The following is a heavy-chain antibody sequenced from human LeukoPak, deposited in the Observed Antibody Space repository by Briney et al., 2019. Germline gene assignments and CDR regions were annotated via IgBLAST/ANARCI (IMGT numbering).Heavy chain of an antibody. CDR1: GSTFSRYA. CDR3: ARGVYAFDV. CDR2: MSQDGIEI. Sequence: GGSLRLSCAASGSTFSRYAMSWVRQAPGKGLEWVAYMSQDGIEIYYVDSVKGRFTISRDNAKSLLYLQMNSLRAEDTAVYYCARGVYAFDVWGQGTLITVSS. V-gene: IGHV3-7*01. J-gene: IGHJ3*01. D-gene: IGHD2-8*01.